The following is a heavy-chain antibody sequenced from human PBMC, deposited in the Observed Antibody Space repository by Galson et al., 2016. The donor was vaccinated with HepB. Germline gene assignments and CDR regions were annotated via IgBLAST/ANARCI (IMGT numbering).Heavy chain of an antibody. CDR1: WDSVSSNSAN. V-gene: IGHV6-1*01. CDR2: TYYKSNWYY. J-gene: IGHJ4*02. D-gene: IGHD1-26*01. CDR3: TRSSPFNTGTFDF. Sequence: CAISWDSVSSNSANWHWIRQSPSRGLEWLGRTYYKSNWYYDYAVSVKSRITINPDTSKNQFSLQLNSVTPKDTAVYYCTRSSPFNTGTFDFWGQGTLVTVSS.